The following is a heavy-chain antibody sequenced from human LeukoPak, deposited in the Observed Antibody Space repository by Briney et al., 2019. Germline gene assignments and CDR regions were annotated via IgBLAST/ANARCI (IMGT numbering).Heavy chain of an antibody. CDR2: IYYSGST. D-gene: IGHD3-10*01. Sequence: PSETLSLTCTVSGGSISSYYWSWIRQPPGKGLEWIGYIYYSGSTSYNPSLKSRVTISVDTSKNQFSLKLSSVTAADTAVYYCARGQYYGSGGLDYWGQGTLVTVSS. CDR1: GGSISSYY. CDR3: ARGQYYGSGGLDY. J-gene: IGHJ4*02. V-gene: IGHV4-59*01.